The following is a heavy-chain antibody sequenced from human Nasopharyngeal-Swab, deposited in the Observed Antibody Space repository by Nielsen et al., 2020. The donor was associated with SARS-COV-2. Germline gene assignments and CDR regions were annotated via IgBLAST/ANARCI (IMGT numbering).Heavy chain of an antibody. CDR1: RDSLSISSPA. Sequence: SQTLSLTCAISRDSLSISSPAWNCIRQSPSRGLFFLGRTYYISKWYNDYAVSVKSRITINPDTSKNQFSLHLNSVTPEDTAVYYCARARGAYGDYYYYYYTDVWGKGTTVTVSS. CDR3: ARARGAYGDYYYYYYTDV. J-gene: IGHJ6*03. D-gene: IGHD4-17*01. V-gene: IGHV6-1*01. CDR2: TYYISKWYN.